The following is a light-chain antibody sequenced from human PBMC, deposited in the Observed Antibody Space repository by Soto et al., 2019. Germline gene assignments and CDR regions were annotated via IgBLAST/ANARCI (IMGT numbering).Light chain of an antibody. Sequence: EIVLTQSPGTLSLSPGERATLSCRASQSVSSNYFAWYQQKPGQAPKLLIHSASTRESGVPDRFSGSGSGTDFTLTISSLQAEDVAVYYCQQYYSSPRTFGQGTKVEIK. V-gene: IGKV3-20*01. J-gene: IGKJ1*01. CDR2: SAS. CDR1: QSVSSNY. CDR3: QQYYSSPRT.